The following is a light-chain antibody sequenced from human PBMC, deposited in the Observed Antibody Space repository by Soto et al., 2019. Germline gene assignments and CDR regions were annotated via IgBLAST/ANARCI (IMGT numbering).Light chain of an antibody. CDR1: SSDVGGYNY. CDR2: DVS. J-gene: IGLJ1*01. CDR3: CSYTTSNTRQIV. Sequence: QSVLTQPASVSGSPGQSITISCAGTSSDVGGYNYVSWYQHHPGKAPKLMIYDVSNRPSGVSNRFSGSKSGNTASLTISGLQPEDEADYYCCSYTTSNTRQIVFG. V-gene: IGLV2-14*03.